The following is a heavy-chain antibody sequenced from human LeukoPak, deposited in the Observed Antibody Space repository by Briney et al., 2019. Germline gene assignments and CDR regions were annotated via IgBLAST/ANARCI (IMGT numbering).Heavy chain of an antibody. CDR2: ISNNGGYT. CDR1: GFNFSSSA. Sequence: GGSLRLSCAASGFNFSSSAMSWVRQAPGKGLEWVSAISNNGGYTYYADSVQGRFTISRDNSKNTLYLQMNSLRAEDTAVYYCAKDNVDTAIDYWGQGTLVTVSS. D-gene: IGHD5-18*01. J-gene: IGHJ4*02. V-gene: IGHV3-23*01. CDR3: AKDNVDTAIDY.